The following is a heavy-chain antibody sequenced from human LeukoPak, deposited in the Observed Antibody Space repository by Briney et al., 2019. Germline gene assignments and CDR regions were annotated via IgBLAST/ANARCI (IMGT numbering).Heavy chain of an antibody. D-gene: IGHD3-3*01. CDR3: AKDLNYDFWSGHKSDYFDY. V-gene: IGHV3-30-3*01. Sequence: GGAPRTSSAAPGCTLRSYSMGWGRQAPRKGGGWGGGIIYDGSNKYYADSVKGRFTISRDNSKNTLYLQMNSLRAEDTAVYYCAKDLNYDFWSGHKSDYFDYWGQGTLVTVSS. CDR2: IIYDGSNK. CDR1: GCTLRSYS. J-gene: IGHJ4*02.